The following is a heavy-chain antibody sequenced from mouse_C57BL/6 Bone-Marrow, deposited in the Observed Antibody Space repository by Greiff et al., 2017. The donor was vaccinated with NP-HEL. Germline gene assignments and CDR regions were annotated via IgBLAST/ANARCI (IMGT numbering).Heavy chain of an antibody. D-gene: IGHD2-4*01. J-gene: IGHJ2*01. CDR1: GYTFTSYW. CDR3: ARRDDYGKLPSDY. CDR2: IHPNSGST. V-gene: IGHV1-64*01. Sequence: QVQLQQPGAELVKPGASVKLSCKASGYTFTSYWMHWVKQRPGQGLEWIGMIHPNSGSTNYNEKFKSKAKLTVDKSSSRAYMQLSSLTSEDSAVYYCARRDDYGKLPSDYWGQGTTLTVSS.